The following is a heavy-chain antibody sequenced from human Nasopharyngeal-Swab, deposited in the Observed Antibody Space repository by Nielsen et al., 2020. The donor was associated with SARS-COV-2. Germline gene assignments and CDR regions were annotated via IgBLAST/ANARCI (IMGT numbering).Heavy chain of an antibody. CDR1: GFTSSDYY. CDR2: ISDSGTTM. V-gene: IGHV3-11*01. Sequence: GGSLRLSCVGSGFTSSDYYMSWIRQAPGKGLEWVSYISDSGTTMYADSVKGRFTISRDNARKSVYLQLNSLRAEDTAVYYCARGPSSSRFDPWGQGSLVTVSS. D-gene: IGHD6-13*01. CDR3: ARGPSSSRFDP. J-gene: IGHJ5*02.